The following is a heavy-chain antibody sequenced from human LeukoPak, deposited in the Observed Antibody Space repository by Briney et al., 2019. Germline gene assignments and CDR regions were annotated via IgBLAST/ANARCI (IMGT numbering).Heavy chain of an antibody. CDR1: GDSISSYY. Sequence: PSETLSLTCTVSGDSISSYYWSWIRQSPGKGLEWIGYIYYSGSTNYNPSLKSRVTISLDTSKNQFSLKLSSVTAADTAVYFCARDPKSAVGYYYYGMEVWGQGTTVTVSS. J-gene: IGHJ6*02. CDR2: IYYSGST. D-gene: IGHD6-19*01. CDR3: ARDPKSAVGYYYYGMEV. V-gene: IGHV4-59*01.